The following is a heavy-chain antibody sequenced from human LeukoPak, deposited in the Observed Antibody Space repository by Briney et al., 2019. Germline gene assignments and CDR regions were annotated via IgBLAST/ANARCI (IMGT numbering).Heavy chain of an antibody. CDR1: GGSISSSSYY. J-gene: IGHJ4*02. CDR2: IYYSGST. Sequence: PSETLSLTCTVSGGSISSSSYYWGWIRQPPGKGLEWIGSIYYSGSTYYNPSLKSRVTISVDTSKNQFSLKLSSVTAADTAVYYCARRGGAIAAAGTAGFDYWGQGTLVTVSS. CDR3: ARRGGAIAAAGTAGFDY. D-gene: IGHD6-13*01. V-gene: IGHV4-39*01.